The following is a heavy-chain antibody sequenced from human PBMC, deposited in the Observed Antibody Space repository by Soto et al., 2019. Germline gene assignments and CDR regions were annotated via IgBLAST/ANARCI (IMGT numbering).Heavy chain of an antibody. CDR2: ISAYNGNT. CDR3: ARDSGHYDILAGYYDYYSGRDG. CDR1: GYTFTSYG. D-gene: IGHD3-9*01. J-gene: IGHJ6*02. V-gene: IGHV1-18*01. Sequence: ASVQVSCRASGYTFTSYGISWVRQAPGQGLEWMGWISAYNGNTNYAQKLQGRVTMTTDTSTSTAYMELRSLRSDDTAVYYCARDSGHYDILAGYYDYYSGRDGWGQGTTDTVSS.